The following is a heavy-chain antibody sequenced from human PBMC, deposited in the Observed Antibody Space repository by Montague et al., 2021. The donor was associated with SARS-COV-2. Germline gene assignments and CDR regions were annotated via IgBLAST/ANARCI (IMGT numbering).Heavy chain of an antibody. CDR3: ARLGDGVVPSPILGVGPYYSYYYMDV. D-gene: IGHD3-10*01. CDR1: GGSFSTYS. CDR2: IHHGGST. Sequence: ETLSLTCAVHGGSFSTYSWNWVRQPPGRGLEWIGEIHHGGSTNYNPSLKSRVTISADTSKNQFSLKLTSVAAADTAVYYCARLGDGVVPSPILGVGPYYSYYYMDVWGKGTTVTVSS. J-gene: IGHJ6*03. V-gene: IGHV4-34*01.